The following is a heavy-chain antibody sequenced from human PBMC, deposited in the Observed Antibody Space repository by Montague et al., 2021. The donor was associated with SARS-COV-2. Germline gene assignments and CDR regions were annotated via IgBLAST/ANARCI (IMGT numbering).Heavy chain of an antibody. CDR2: INYSGST. D-gene: IGHD2-15*01. V-gene: IGHV4-59*01. J-gene: IGHJ4*02. Sequence: SETLSLTCTVSGGSISSNYWNWIRQPPGRGLERIGYINYSGSTNYNPYLESRGTISADTSKNHYSFKLRSVTAADTAVYYCERGISGPDYFDYWGQGTLVTVSS. CDR3: ERGISGPDYFDY. CDR1: GGSISSNY.